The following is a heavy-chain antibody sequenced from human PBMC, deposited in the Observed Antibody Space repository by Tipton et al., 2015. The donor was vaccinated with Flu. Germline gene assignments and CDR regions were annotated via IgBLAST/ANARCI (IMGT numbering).Heavy chain of an antibody. CDR2: ISAYNGYT. J-gene: IGHJ4*02. D-gene: IGHD2-2*02. Sequence: QLVQSGAEVKKPGASVKVSCKASGYTFASYGISWVRQAPGQGLEWMAWISAYNGYTKYAQKLQGRVTVTADTSTSTAYMELRSLRSDDTAVDYCARVESLCYSPSCYTGNFDSWGRGALATVSS. CDR1: GYTFASYG. CDR3: ARVESLCYSPSCYTGNFDS. V-gene: IGHV1-18*01.